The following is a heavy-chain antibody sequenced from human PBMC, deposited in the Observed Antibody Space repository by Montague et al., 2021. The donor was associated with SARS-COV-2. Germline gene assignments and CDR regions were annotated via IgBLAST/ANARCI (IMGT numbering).Heavy chain of an antibody. Sequence: SETLSPTCTVSGGSLNKHYWSWIRKAPGKELEWLGNIFYKGNTNYNVXLWGRVSMSLDTPQNQFSLRLTSLTAADTAVYYCARSISSSGARDNWGQGILVTVS. CDR2: IFYKGNT. D-gene: IGHD3-22*01. CDR1: GGSLNKHY. V-gene: IGHV4-59*11. J-gene: IGHJ4*02. CDR3: ARSISSSGARDN.